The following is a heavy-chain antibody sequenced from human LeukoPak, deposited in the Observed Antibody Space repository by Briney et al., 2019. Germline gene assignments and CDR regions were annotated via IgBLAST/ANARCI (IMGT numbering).Heavy chain of an antibody. CDR2: ISAYNGNT. CDR3: ARDLGGGSDCSSTSCYVSFDY. Sequence: ASVKVSCKASGYTFTSYGISWGRQAPGQGLEWMGWISAYNGNTNYAQKLQGRVTMTTDTSTSTAYMELRSLRSDDTAVYYCARDLGGGSDCSSTSCYVSFDYWGQGTLVTVSS. V-gene: IGHV1-18*01. CDR1: GYTFTSYG. J-gene: IGHJ4*02. D-gene: IGHD2-2*01.